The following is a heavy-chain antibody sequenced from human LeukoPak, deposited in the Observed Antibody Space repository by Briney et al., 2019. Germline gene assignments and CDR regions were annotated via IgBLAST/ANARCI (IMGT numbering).Heavy chain of an antibody. D-gene: IGHD6-13*01. CDR1: GGSISSSSYY. V-gene: IGHV4-39*01. J-gene: IGHJ5*02. CDR2: MYYSGST. CDR3: ARASSISWSSGWFDP. Sequence: SETLSLTCTVSGGSISSSSYYWGWIRQPPGKGQEWIGSMYYSGSTFYNPSLKSRVTISVDTSKNQFSLKLTSVTAADTAVYYCARASSISWSSGWFDPWGQGSLVTVSS.